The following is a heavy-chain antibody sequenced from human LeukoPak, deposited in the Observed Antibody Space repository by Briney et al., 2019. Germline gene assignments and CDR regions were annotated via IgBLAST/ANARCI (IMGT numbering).Heavy chain of an antibody. J-gene: IGHJ3*02. D-gene: IGHD2-2*01. CDR3: ASGEVVPAAIDAFHI. CDR1: GYSISSGYY. Sequence: SETLSLTCAVSGYSISSGYYWGWIRQPPGKGLEWIGSIYHSGSTYYNPSLKSRVTISVDTSKNQFSLKLSSVTAADTAVYYCASGEVVPAAIDAFHIWGQETMVTVSS. CDR2: IYHSGST. V-gene: IGHV4-38-2*01.